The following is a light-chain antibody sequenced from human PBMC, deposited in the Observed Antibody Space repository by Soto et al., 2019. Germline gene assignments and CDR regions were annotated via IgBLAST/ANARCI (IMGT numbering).Light chain of an antibody. V-gene: IGKV3-15*01. CDR2: GAS. CDR3: QQYTNWPPWT. Sequence: IVMTQSPATLSVSPGERATLSCRASESVSNKLAWYQRRPGQAPRLLIYGASTRASGIPDRLSGSGSGTDLSLTISSLQSEDFAVYYCQQYTNWPPWTFGQGTKVDIK. J-gene: IGKJ1*01. CDR1: ESVSNK.